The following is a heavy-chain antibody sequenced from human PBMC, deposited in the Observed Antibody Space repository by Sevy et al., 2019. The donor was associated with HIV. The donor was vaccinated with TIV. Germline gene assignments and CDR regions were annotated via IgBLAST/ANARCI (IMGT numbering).Heavy chain of an antibody. J-gene: IGHJ4*02. Sequence: GESLKISCAASGFSFSNYAMSWVRQAPGKGLEWVSGISASGGSGGSTYYTDSVKGRFTISRDNSKNTLYLQMNSLRAEDTAIYYCAKGKGPFSGSSHDYWGQGTLVTVSS. CDR3: AKGKGPFSGSSHDY. CDR2: ISASGGSGGST. CDR1: GFSFSNYA. D-gene: IGHD1-26*01. V-gene: IGHV3-23*01.